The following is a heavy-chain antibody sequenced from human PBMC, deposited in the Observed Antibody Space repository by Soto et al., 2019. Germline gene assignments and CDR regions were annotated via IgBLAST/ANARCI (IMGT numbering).Heavy chain of an antibody. V-gene: IGHV5-51*01. D-gene: IGHD2-2*01. J-gene: IGHJ6*03. CDR2: IYPGDSDT. CDR1: GYSFTSYW. Sequence: PGESLKISCKGSGYSFTSYWIGWVRQMPGKGLEWMGIIYPGDSDTRYSPSFQGQVTISADKSISTAYLQWSSLKASDTAMYYCARHPIVVVPAAIWGEAGYYYYMDVWGKGTTVTVSS. CDR3: ARHPIVVVPAAIWGEAGYYYYMDV.